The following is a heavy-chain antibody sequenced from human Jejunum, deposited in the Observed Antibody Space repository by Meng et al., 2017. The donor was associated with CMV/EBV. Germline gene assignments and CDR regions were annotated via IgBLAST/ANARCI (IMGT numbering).Heavy chain of an antibody. J-gene: IGHJ4*02. CDR3: ARGDKNGHYLDY. V-gene: IGHV6-1*01. CDR2: TYYRSKWWYN. CDR1: DRGASYSAT. Sequence: DRGASYSATWNWIRQSPSRGLEWLGRTYYRSKWWYNDNAVSLRGRITINADASKNQFSLQLNSVTPEDTAVYYCARGDKNGHYLDYWGQGALVTVSS. D-gene: IGHD3-22*01.